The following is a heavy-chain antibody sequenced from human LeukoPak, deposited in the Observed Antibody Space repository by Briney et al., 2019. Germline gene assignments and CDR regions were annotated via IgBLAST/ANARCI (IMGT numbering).Heavy chain of an antibody. Sequence: PSETLSLTCTVSGGSISSYYWSWIRQPPGKGLEWIGYIYYSGSTNYNPSLKSRVTISVDTSKNQFSLKLSSVTAADTAVYYCCYGVTNVFDIWGQGTMVTVSS. D-gene: IGHD4-17*01. CDR2: IYYSGST. V-gene: IGHV4-59*08. CDR1: GGSISSYY. J-gene: IGHJ3*02. CDR3: CYGVTNVFDI.